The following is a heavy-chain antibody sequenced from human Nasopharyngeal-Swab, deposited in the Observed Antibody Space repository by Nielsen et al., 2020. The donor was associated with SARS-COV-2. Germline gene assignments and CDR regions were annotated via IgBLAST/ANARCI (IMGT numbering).Heavy chain of an antibody. CDR2: INPYSGGT. CDR1: GYTFTGYY. Sequence: ASVKVSCTASGYTFTGYYIHWVRQAPGQGLEWMGRINPYSGGTNYAQKFQGRVTMTRDTSISTAYMELSRLRSDDTAVYYCARDSCGGDCFPDSWVQGTLVTVSS. J-gene: IGHJ4*02. D-gene: IGHD2-21*02. CDR3: ARDSCGGDCFPDS. V-gene: IGHV1-2*06.